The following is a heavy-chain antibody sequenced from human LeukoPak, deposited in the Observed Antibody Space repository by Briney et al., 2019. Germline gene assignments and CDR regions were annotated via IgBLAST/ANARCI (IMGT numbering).Heavy chain of an antibody. CDR2: ISSSSSYI. CDR3: ARDRDILAGYYYYYYYMDV. V-gene: IGHV3-21*01. CDR1: RFTYSNYS. D-gene: IGHD3-9*01. Sequence: PGGSLTLSCTASRFTYSNYSMNWVRQAPGKGLEWVSYISSSSSYIYYTDSVKGRFTISRDNAKNSLYLQMNSLRVEDTAVHYCARDRDILAGYYYYYYYMDVWGKGTTVTVSS. J-gene: IGHJ6*03.